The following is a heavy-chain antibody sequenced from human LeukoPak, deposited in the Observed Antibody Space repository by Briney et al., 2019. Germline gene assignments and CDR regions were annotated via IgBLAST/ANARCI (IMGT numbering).Heavy chain of an antibody. Sequence: GGSLRLSCAASGFTFDDYAMHWVRQAPGKGLVWVSRINSDGSSTTYADSVKGRFTIARDNAKNTLYLQMNSLRPEDTAVYYCARDVDYHVTSECFDYWGQGTLVTVSS. J-gene: IGHJ4*02. CDR3: ARDVDYHVTSECFDY. D-gene: IGHD3-22*01. CDR2: INSDGSST. CDR1: GFTFDDYA. V-gene: IGHV3-74*03.